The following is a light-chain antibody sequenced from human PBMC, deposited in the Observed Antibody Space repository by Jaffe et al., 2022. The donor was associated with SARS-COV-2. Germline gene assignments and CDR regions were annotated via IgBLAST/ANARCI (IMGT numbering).Light chain of an antibody. J-gene: IGKJ2*01. Sequence: DVVLTQSPLSPPVALGQSASISCRSSQSLVYSDGDSYLNWFHQRPGQPPRRLIYKASIRDSGVPDRFSGSGSGTDFTLKISWVEAEDVGVYFCMQGTHWPYTFGQGTKLEIK. CDR2: KAS. CDR3: MQGTHWPYT. V-gene: IGKV2-30*01. CDR1: QSLVYSDGDSY.